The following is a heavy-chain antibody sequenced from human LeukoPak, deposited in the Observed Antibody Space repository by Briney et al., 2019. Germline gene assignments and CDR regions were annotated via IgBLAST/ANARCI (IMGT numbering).Heavy chain of an antibody. V-gene: IGHV4-59*08. D-gene: IGHD3-22*01. J-gene: IGHJ4*02. Sequence: SETLSLTCTVSGGSISSYYWSWIRQPPGKGLEWIGYIYYSGSTNYNPSLKSRVTISVDTSKNQFSLKLNSVTAADAAVYYCARHGPYYYDSSGYYYFDYWGQGTLVTVSS. CDR1: GGSISSYY. CDR3: ARHGPYYYDSSGYYYFDY. CDR2: IYYSGST.